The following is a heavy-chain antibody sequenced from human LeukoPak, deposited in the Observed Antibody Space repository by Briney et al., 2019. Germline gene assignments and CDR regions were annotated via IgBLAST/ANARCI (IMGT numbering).Heavy chain of an antibody. J-gene: IGHJ5*02. D-gene: IGHD6-19*01. CDR3: AREGIAVAGTEGP. V-gene: IGHV1-18*01. CDR1: VYTPSTPG. CDR2: FSAYNGNT. Sequence: APVKISSKGPVYTPSTPGISWVRDAPGQGLEWMGWFSAYNGNTNYAQKLQGRVTMTTDTSTRTAYMELRSLRSDDTAVYYCAREGIAVAGTEGPWGQGTLVTVSS.